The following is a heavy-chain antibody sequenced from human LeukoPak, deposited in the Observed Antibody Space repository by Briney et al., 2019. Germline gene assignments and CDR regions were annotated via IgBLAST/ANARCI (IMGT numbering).Heavy chain of an antibody. CDR3: ARGTWYSSSWWRGYFDY. CDR1: GGSISSYY. Sequence: SETLSLTCTVSGGSISSYYWSWIRQPAGKGLEWIGRIDTSGNTNYKPSLKSRVTISVDTSKNQFSLKLSSVTAADTAVYYCARGTWYSSSWWRGYFDYWGQGTLVTVSS. CDR2: IDTSGNT. V-gene: IGHV4-4*07. J-gene: IGHJ4*02. D-gene: IGHD6-13*01.